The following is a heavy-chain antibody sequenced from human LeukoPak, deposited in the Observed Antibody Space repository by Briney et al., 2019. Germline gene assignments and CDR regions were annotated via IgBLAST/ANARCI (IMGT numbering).Heavy chain of an antibody. CDR1: GYTFAAYY. D-gene: IGHD4-23*01. J-gene: IGHJ5*02. V-gene: IGHV1-2*02. Sequence: ASVKVSCKASGYTFAAYYMHWVRQAPGQGLEWMGWINPNSGGTNYAQKFQGRVTMTRDTSISTGYMELSRLKSDDTAVYYCARGNPSVASAPGRGRDNWFDPWGQGTLVTVSS. CDR3: ARGNPSVASAPGRGRDNWFDP. CDR2: INPNSGGT.